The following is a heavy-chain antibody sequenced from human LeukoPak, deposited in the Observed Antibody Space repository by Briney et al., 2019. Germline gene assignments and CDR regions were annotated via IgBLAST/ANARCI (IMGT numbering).Heavy chain of an antibody. CDR1: GYTFTSYD. J-gene: IGHJ4*02. V-gene: IGHV1-8*01. CDR2: MNPNSGNT. CDR3: ASIMDTAMVSDY. D-gene: IGHD5-18*01. Sequence: ASVKVSCKASGYTFTSYDINWVRQATGQGLEWMGWMNPNSGNTGYAQKFQGRVTMTRNNSISTAYMKMSSLRSEDTAVYYCASIMDTAMVSDYWGQGTLVTVSS.